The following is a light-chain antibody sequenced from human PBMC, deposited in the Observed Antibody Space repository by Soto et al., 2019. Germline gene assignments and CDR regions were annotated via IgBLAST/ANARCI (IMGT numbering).Light chain of an antibody. J-gene: IGKJ1*01. Sequence: DIQMTQSPSTLSASVGDRVTITCRASQSMNDWLAWYQQKPGKAPKVLIYDASSLQSGVPSRFSGSGSGTEFTLTIGSLQPDDVATYYCLRYKAFSQTFGQGTKVDIK. V-gene: IGKV1-5*01. CDR2: DAS. CDR1: QSMNDW. CDR3: LRYKAFSQT.